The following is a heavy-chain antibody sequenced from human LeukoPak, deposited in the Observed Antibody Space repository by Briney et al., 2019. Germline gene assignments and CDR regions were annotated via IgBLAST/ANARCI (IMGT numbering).Heavy chain of an antibody. CDR3: ARGRGWSGYYRFDY. Sequence: PSETLSLTCAVYGGSFSGYYWSWIRQPPGKGLEWIGEINHSGSTNYNPSLKSRVTISVDTSKNQFSLKLSSVTAADTAVYYCARGRGWSGYYRFDYRGQGTLVTVSS. CDR2: INHSGST. CDR1: GGSFSGYY. J-gene: IGHJ4*02. D-gene: IGHD3-3*01. V-gene: IGHV4-34*01.